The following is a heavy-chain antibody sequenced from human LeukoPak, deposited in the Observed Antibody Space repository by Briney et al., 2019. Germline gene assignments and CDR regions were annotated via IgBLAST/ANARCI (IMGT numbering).Heavy chain of an antibody. CDR2: ISSSGSTI. CDR1: GFTFSDYY. D-gene: IGHD4-17*01. V-gene: IGHV3-11*04. CDR3: ARVSWAVTTYYYYYYMDV. Sequence: PGGSLRLSCAASGFTFSDYYMSWIRQAPGKGLEWVSYISSSGSTIYYADSVKGRFTISRDNAKNSLYLQMNSLRAEDTAVYYCARVSWAVTTYYYYYYMDVWGKGTTVTISS. J-gene: IGHJ6*03.